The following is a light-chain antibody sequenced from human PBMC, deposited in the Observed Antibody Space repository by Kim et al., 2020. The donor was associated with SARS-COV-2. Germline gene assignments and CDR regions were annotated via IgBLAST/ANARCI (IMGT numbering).Light chain of an antibody. Sequence: LSPGERITLSCRASQSVSGSYLAWYQQKPGQAPTLLIYGASSRATGIPDRFSGSGSGTDFTLTISRLEPEDFAVYYCQQYGNLPRTFGQGTKLEI. CDR3: QQYGNLPRT. CDR2: GAS. CDR1: QSVSGSY. V-gene: IGKV3-20*01. J-gene: IGKJ2*01.